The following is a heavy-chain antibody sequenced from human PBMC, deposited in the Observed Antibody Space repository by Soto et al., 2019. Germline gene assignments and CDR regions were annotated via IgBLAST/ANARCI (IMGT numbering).Heavy chain of an antibody. V-gene: IGHV3-74*01. J-gene: IGHJ5*02. CDR3: VRNRGTFLRDGVDS. CDR1: GFTFSSFW. D-gene: IGHD3-3*01. Sequence: EVQRVESGGGIVQPGGSLRLSCAASGFTFSSFWMHWVRQAPGKGLVWVSRISGDGNNAVYADSVKGRFTVSRDNAKNTLELQMNSLTTDDTALYYCVRNRGTFLRDGVDSWSPGIMVTVSS. CDR2: ISGDGNNA.